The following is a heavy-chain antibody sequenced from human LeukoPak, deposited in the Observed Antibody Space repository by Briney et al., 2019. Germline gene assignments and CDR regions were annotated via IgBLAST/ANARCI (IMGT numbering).Heavy chain of an antibody. Sequence: ASVKVSCKASGYTFTSYGISWVRQAPGQGLEWMGWISAYNGNTNYAQKLQGRVTVTTDTSTSTAYMELRSLRSDDTAVYYCARVGWELRSVYYYYVDVWGKGTTVTVSS. J-gene: IGHJ6*03. CDR1: GYTFTSYG. CDR2: ISAYNGNT. V-gene: IGHV1-18*01. D-gene: IGHD1-26*01. CDR3: ARVGWELRSVYYYYVDV.